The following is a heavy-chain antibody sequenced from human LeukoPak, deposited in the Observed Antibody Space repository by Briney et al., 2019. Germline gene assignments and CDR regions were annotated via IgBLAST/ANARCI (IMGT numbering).Heavy chain of an antibody. V-gene: IGHV3-72*01. CDR2: SRNEGHSYST. CDR1: GFTFSDHY. Sequence: GGSLRLSCAVSGFTFSDHYMDWVRQAPGKGLEWIGRSRNEGHSYSTDFAASVRGRASLSRDHSRNSLYLQINSLRTDDTAVYYCVALLRGIGYWGQGTLATVSS. J-gene: IGHJ4*02. D-gene: IGHD3-10*01. CDR3: VALLRGIGY.